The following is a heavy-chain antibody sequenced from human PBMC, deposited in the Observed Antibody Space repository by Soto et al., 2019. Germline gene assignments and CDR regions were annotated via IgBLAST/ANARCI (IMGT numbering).Heavy chain of an antibody. Sequence: SETLSLTCTVSGGSISSSSYCWGWIRQPPGKGLEWIGSIYYSGSTYYNPSLKSRVTISVDTSKNQFSLKLSSVTAADTAVYYCAVLYDFWSGYGFVNYYGLEGWGQGTTVTV. CDR3: AVLYDFWSGYGFVNYYGLEG. D-gene: IGHD3-3*01. V-gene: IGHV4-39*01. CDR1: GGSISSSSYC. CDR2: IYYSGST. J-gene: IGHJ6*02.